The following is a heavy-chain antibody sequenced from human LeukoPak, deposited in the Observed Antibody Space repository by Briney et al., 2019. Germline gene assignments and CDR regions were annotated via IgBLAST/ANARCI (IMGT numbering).Heavy chain of an antibody. CDR2: IWYDGSNK. J-gene: IGHJ4*02. CDR1: GFTFSSYG. V-gene: IGHV3-33*01. Sequence: SGRSLRLSCAASGFTFSSYGVHWVRQAPGKGLEWVAVIWYDGSNKYYADSVKGRFTISRDNSKNTLYLQMNSLRAEDTAVYYCARDGGRRKSPPDYWGQGTLVTVSS. D-gene: IGHD3-3*01. CDR3: ARDGGRRKSPPDY.